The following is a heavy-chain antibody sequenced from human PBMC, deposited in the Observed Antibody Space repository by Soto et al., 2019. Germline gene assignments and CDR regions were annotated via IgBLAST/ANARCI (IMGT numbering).Heavy chain of an antibody. Sequence: PSETLSLTCAVSGYSISIGCYWGWIRQPPGRGLEWIGSIYHSGSTYYNPSLKSRVTISVDTSKNQFSLKLTSVTAADTAVYYCARALDYYDSSGYYRPYYFDYWGQGTMVTVSS. D-gene: IGHD3-22*01. V-gene: IGHV4-38-2*01. J-gene: IGHJ4*02. CDR2: IYHSGST. CDR3: ARALDYYDSSGYYRPYYFDY. CDR1: GYSISIGCY.